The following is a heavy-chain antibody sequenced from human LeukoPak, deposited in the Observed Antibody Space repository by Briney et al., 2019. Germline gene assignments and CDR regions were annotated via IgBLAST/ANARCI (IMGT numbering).Heavy chain of an antibody. CDR2: INSDGSRT. Sequence: GGSLRLSCAASGFTFSSYWMHWVRQAPGKGLVWVSRINSDGSRTNYADSVKGRFTISRDNAKNTLYLQMNSLRAEDTAVYYCARDLGEAWYYYYGMDVWGQGTTVTVSS. CDR3: ARDLGEAWYYYYGMDV. J-gene: IGHJ6*02. D-gene: IGHD3-10*01. CDR1: GFTFSSYW. V-gene: IGHV3-74*01.